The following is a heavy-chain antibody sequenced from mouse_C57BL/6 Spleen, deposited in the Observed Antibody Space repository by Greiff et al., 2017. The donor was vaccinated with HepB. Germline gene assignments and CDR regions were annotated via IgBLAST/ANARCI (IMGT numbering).Heavy chain of an antibody. V-gene: IGHV1-80*01. Sequence: QVQLKESGAELVKPGASVKISCKASGYAFSSYWMNWVKQRPGKGLEWIGQIYPGDGDTNYNGKFKGKATLTADKSSSTAYMQLSSLTSEDSAVYFCARDGNGAMDYWGQGTSVTVSS. D-gene: IGHD2-1*01. CDR3: ARDGNGAMDY. CDR2: IYPGDGDT. J-gene: IGHJ4*01. CDR1: GYAFSSYW.